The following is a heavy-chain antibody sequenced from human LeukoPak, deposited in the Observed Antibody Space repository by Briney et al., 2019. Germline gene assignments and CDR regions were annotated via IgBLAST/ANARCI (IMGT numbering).Heavy chain of an antibody. J-gene: IGHJ4*02. CDR2: ITASGTAM. CDR1: GFTFSSYS. V-gene: IGHV3-48*02. Sequence: DPGGSLRLSRAASGFTFSSYSMNWVRQAPGKGLEWVSHITASGTAMFYADSVKGRFTISRDNAKNSLYLQMNSLRDEDTAVYYCASSGSYRFDYWGQGTLVTVSS. D-gene: IGHD1-26*01. CDR3: ASSGSYRFDY.